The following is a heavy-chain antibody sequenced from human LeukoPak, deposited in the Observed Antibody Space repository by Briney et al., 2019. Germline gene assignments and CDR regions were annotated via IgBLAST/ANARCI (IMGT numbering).Heavy chain of an antibody. V-gene: IGHV4-59*01. CDR3: ASSCGDCFDAFDI. J-gene: IGHJ3*02. Sequence: SPSETLSLTCTVSGGSISSYYWSCIRQPPGKGLEWIGYIYYSGSTNYNPSLKSRVTISVDTSKNQFSLKLSSVTAADTAVYYCASSCGDCFDAFDIWGQGTMVTVSS. CDR1: GGSISSYY. D-gene: IGHD2-21*02. CDR2: IYYSGST.